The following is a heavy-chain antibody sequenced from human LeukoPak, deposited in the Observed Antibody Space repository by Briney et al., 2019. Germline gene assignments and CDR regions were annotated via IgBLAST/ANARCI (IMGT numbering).Heavy chain of an antibody. V-gene: IGHV3-7*05. CDR2: IKEDGSEK. CDR3: AREGSRRDLLIDY. CDR1: GFTFSNYW. J-gene: IGHJ4*02. Sequence: PGGSLRLSCAASGFTFSNYWMSSVRQAPGKGPEWVANIKEDGSEKYYVDSVKGRFTISRDNAKNSLYLQMNSLSPEDTAVYYCAREGSRRDLLIDYWGQGTLVTVSS.